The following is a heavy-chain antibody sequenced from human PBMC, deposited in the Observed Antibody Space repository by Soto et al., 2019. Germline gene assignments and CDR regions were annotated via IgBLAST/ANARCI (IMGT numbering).Heavy chain of an antibody. J-gene: IGHJ4*02. Sequence: QVQLVQSGAEVRQPASSVKVSCKTSGGTFSSYAISWVRQAPGQGLEWMGGIVPIVDTSTYAQKFQGRVTITADESTSTVYMELSSLRSADTAVYYCVRVVAIPGYPDKWGPGTLVTVSS. CDR3: VRVVAIPGYPDK. CDR1: GGTFSSYA. CDR2: IVPIVDTS. D-gene: IGHD5-12*01. V-gene: IGHV1-69*12.